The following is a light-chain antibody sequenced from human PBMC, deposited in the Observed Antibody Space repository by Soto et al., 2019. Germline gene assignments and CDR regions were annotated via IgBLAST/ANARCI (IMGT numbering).Light chain of an antibody. J-gene: IGKJ1*01. V-gene: IGKV1-5*03. CDR1: QTISSW. CDR2: KAS. Sequence: DIQMTQSPSTLSGSVGDRVTITCWASQTISSWLAWYQQKPGKAPKLLIYKASTLKSGVPSRFSGSGSGTEFTLTISSLQPDDFATYYCQQYNSYSEAFGQGTKVELK. CDR3: QQYNSYSEA.